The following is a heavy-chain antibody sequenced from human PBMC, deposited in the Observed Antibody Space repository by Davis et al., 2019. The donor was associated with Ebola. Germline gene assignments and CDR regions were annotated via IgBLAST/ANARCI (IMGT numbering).Heavy chain of an antibody. CDR1: GGTFSSYT. CDR3: ALSIAAAAGWFDP. J-gene: IGHJ5*02. CDR2: IIPILGIA. D-gene: IGHD6-13*01. V-gene: IGHV1-69*02. Sequence: SVKVSCKASGGTFSSYTISWVRQAPGQGLEWMGRIIPILGIANYAQKFQGRVTMTTDTSTSTAYMELRSLRSDDTAVYYCALSIAAAAGWFDPWGQGTLVTVSS.